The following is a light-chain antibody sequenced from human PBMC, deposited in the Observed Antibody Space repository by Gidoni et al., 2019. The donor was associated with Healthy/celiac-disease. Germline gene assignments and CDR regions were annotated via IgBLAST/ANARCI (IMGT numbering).Light chain of an antibody. Sequence: DIVMTQSPLSLPVTPGEPASISCRSSQSLLHSNGYNYLDWYLQKPGQSPQLLIYLGSNRASGVPDRFSGSGSGTDFTLKISRVEAEDVGVYYCMQALQTPFTFGSXTKVDIK. CDR3: MQALQTPFT. V-gene: IGKV2-28*01. CDR2: LGS. CDR1: QSLLHSNGYNY. J-gene: IGKJ3*01.